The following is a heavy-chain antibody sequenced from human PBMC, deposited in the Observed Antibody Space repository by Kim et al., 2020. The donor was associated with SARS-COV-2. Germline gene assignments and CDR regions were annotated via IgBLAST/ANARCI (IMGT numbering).Heavy chain of an antibody. V-gene: IGHV4-59*01. CDR2: T. J-gene: IGHJ5*02. D-gene: IGHD1-26*01. CDR3: ARAIDSNWFDP. Sequence: TSYNPSLRRRVTISVDTSKHQFSLMLSSVTAADTAVYYCARAIDSNWFDPWGQGTLVTVSS.